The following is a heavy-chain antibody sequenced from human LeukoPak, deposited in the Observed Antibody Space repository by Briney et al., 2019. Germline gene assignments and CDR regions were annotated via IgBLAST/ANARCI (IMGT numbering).Heavy chain of an antibody. CDR2: ISGSGGST. CDR1: GFTFSSYG. D-gene: IGHD6-13*01. Sequence: PGGSLRLSCAASGFTFSSYGMHWVRQAPGKGLEWVSAISGSGGSTYYADSVKGRFTISRDNSKNTLYLQMNSLRAEDTAVYYCAKDTSWYSPSLPTDYGMDVWGQGTTVTVSS. J-gene: IGHJ6*02. CDR3: AKDTSWYSPSLPTDYGMDV. V-gene: IGHV3-23*01.